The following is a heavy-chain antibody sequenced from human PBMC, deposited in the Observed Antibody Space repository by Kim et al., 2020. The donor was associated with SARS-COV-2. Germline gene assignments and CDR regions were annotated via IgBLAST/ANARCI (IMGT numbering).Heavy chain of an antibody. J-gene: IGHJ3*02. V-gene: IGHV3-11*01. D-gene: IGHD4-17*01. CDR2: ISSSGSTI. CDR3: ASNTVSSNAFDI. CDR1: GFTFSDYY. Sequence: GGSLRLSCAASGFTFSDYYMSWIRQAPGKGLEWVSYISSSGSTIYYADSVKGRFTISRDNAKNSLYLQMNSLRAEDTAVYYCASNTVSSNAFDIWGQGTMVTVSS.